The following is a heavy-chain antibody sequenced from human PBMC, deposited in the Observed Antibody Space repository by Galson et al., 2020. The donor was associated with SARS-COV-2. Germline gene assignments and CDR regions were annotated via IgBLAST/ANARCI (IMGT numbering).Heavy chain of an antibody. CDR1: GGSISSGGYY. V-gene: IGHV4-31*03. D-gene: IGHD3-10*01. Sequence: SETLSLTCTVSGGSISSGGYYWSWIRQHPGKGLEWIGYIYYSGSTYYNPSLKSRVTISVDTSKNQFSLKLSSVTAADTAVYYCARYPITMLRGVIRWTDNWFDPWGQGTLVTVSS. J-gene: IGHJ5*02. CDR3: ARYPITMLRGVIRWTDNWFDP. CDR2: IYYSGST.